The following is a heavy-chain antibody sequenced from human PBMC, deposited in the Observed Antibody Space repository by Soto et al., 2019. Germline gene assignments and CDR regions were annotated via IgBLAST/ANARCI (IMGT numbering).Heavy chain of an antibody. CDR2: ISYDGSNK. Sequence: QVQLVESGGGVVQPGRSLRLSCAASGFTFSSYGMHWVRQAPGKGLEWVAVISYDGSNKYYADSVKGRLTISRDNSKNTLYLQMNSLRAEDTAVYYCAKGQHCSSTSCYFYYYGMDVWGQETTVAVSS. V-gene: IGHV3-30*18. J-gene: IGHJ6*02. CDR3: AKGQHCSSTSCYFYYYGMDV. D-gene: IGHD2-2*01. CDR1: GFTFSSYG.